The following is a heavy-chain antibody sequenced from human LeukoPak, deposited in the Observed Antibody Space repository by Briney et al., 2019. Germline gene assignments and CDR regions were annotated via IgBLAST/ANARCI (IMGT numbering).Heavy chain of an antibody. CDR3: AKVSSNYYDFWSGYRYYYYMDV. V-gene: IGHV3-23*01. D-gene: IGHD3-3*01. CDR1: GFTFSSYA. J-gene: IGHJ6*03. Sequence: GGSLRLSCAASGFTFSSYAMSWVRQAPGKGLEWGSAISGSGGSTYYAASVKGRFTISRDNSKNTLYLQMNSLRAEETAVYYCAKVSSNYYDFWSGYRYYYYMDVWGKGTTVTVSS. CDR2: ISGSGGST.